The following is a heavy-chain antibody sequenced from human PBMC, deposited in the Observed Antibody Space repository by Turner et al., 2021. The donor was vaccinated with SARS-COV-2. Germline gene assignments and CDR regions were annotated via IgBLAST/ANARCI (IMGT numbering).Heavy chain of an antibody. D-gene: IGHD4-17*01. CDR3: ARGGDPRKARVV. V-gene: IGHV4-34*01. J-gene: IGHJ4*02. CDR2: VHAYGTK. CDR1: GGSLSGYY. Sequence: HVQLQQWGAGPLTPSGTLSLLCSVNGGSLSGYYGIGIRQPPGKGLEWIGEVHAYGTKYHIPTPKSRVSMSVDTSKNRLTPKQNAVTDGETAFYYCARGGDPRKARVVWGQGTLVTVSS.